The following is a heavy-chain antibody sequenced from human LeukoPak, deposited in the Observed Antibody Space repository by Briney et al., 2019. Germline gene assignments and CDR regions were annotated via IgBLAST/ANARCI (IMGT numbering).Heavy chain of an antibody. V-gene: IGHV3-64D*06. J-gene: IGHJ6*04. Sequence: AGSLRLSCSASVLTFRCYALPCSPLVHLSGLPYAPVLSSNGGSTYYADSVKGRFTISRDNCKNTLYLQMSRLRAEDTAVYYCVKDPVPYQLLSNGMDVWGKGTTVTVSS. CDR2: LSSNGGST. D-gene: IGHD2-2*01. CDR3: VKDPVPYQLLSNGMDV. CDR1: VLTFRCYA.